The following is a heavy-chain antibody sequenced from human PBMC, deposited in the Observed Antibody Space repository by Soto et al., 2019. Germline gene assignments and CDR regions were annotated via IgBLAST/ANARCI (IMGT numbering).Heavy chain of an antibody. Sequence: QVQMVESGGGVVQPGRSLRLSCAASGFSFSAYGLHWVRQAPGKGLEWVAVISNDGRNKYYADSVKGRFTISRGNSKDRLVLEMKSLRGDNTAIYYSAIVIMTDRISANFYTSSAMDVWGQGTPFTVSS. V-gene: IGHV3-30*03. J-gene: IGHJ6*02. CDR2: ISNDGRNK. CDR1: GFSFSAYG. D-gene: IGHD3-3*01. CDR3: AIVIMTDRISANFYTSSAMDV.